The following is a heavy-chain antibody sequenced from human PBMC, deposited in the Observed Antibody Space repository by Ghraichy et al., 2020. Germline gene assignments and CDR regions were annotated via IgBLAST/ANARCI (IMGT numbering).Heavy chain of an antibody. CDR2: IWYDGSNK. CDR1: GFTFSSYG. CDR3: ARIMKPGYSSGWVGY. J-gene: IGHJ4*02. D-gene: IGHD6-19*01. Sequence: GGSLRLSCAASGFTFSSYGMHWVRQAPGKGLEWVAVIWYDGSNKYYADSVKGRFTISRDNSKNTLYLQMNSLRAEDTAVYYCARIMKPGYSSGWVGYWGQGTLVTVSS. V-gene: IGHV3-33*01.